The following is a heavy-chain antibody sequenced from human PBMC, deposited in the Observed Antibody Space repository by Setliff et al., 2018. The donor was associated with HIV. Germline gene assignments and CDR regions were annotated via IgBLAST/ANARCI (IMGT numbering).Heavy chain of an antibody. V-gene: IGHV1-69*13. D-gene: IGHD3-10*01. CDR2: IIPIFSTA. CDR1: GGPFTSA. J-gene: IGHJ6*03. Sequence: SVMVSCKASGGPFTSAFNWVRQVPGQGLEWMGGIIPIFSTANYAQNFGGRVTITADQSTTTSYLQLNSLRFEDTAIYYCASDSPAARFEELEDHYYYFMDVWGKGTTVTVSS. CDR3: ASDSPAARFEELEDHYYYFMDV.